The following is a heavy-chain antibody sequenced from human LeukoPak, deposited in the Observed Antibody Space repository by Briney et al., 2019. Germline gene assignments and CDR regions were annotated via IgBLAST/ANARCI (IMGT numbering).Heavy chain of an antibody. Sequence: ASVKVSCKASGYTFTSYDISWVRQATGQGLEWMGWMNPNSGNTGYAQKFQGRVTMTRNTSISTAYMELSSLRSEDTAVYYCARFPGDQGYFDYWGQGTLVTVSS. CDR3: ARFPGDQGYFDY. D-gene: IGHD4-17*01. CDR2: MNPNSGNT. CDR1: GYTFTSYD. V-gene: IGHV1-8*01. J-gene: IGHJ4*02.